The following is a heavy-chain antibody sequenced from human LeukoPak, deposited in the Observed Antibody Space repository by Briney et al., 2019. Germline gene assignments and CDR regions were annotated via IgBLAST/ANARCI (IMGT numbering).Heavy chain of an antibody. CDR3: AKLDYGSGSYYYYYYYGMDV. CDR1: GFTFDEYA. D-gene: IGHD3-10*01. Sequence: GGSLRLSCAASGFTFDEYAMHWVRQAPGKGLEWVSAISGSGGSTYYADSVKGRFTISRDNSKNTLYLQMNSLRAEDTAVYYCAKLDYGSGSYYYYYYYGMDVWGQGTTVTVSS. CDR2: ISGSGGST. V-gene: IGHV3-23*01. J-gene: IGHJ6*02.